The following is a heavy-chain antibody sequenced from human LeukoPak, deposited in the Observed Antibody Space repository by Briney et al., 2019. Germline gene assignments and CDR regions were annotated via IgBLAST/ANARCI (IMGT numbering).Heavy chain of an antibody. CDR2: IYSGDSDT. D-gene: IGHD2-8*01. CDR3: ARQKWGDCTNGVCYTGDFDY. CDR1: GYSFTSYW. J-gene: IGHJ4*02. V-gene: IGHV5-51*01. Sequence: GESLKISCKGSGYSFTSYWIGWVRQMPGKGLEWMGIIYSGDSDTRYSPSFQGQVTISADKSISTAYLQWSSLKASDTAMYYCARQKWGDCTNGVCYTGDFDYWGQGTLVTVSS.